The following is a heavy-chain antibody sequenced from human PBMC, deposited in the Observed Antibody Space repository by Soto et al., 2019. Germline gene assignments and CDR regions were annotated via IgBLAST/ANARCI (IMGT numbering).Heavy chain of an antibody. CDR3: ARVGGDYYYHYGMDF. D-gene: IGHD3-3*01. V-gene: IGHV4-39*01. CDR1: VVSISSSSYY. CDR2: IYYSGST. J-gene: IGHJ6*01. Sequence: SETPTLACTFSVVSISSSSYYCGWIRQPPWKGLEWIGSIYYSGSTYYNPSLKSRVTISVDTSKNQFSLKLSSVTAADTAVYYCARVGGDYYYHYGMDFWGQGTRVNVSS.